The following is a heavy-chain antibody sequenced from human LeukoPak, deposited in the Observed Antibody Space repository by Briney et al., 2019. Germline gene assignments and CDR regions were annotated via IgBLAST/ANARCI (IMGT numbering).Heavy chain of an antibody. CDR1: GFTFSSYA. CDR3: ARAFGAENFDY. J-gene: IGHJ4*02. D-gene: IGHD1-26*01. CDR2: ISSNGGST. V-gene: IGHV3-64*02. Sequence: PGGSLRLSCAASGFTFSSYAMHWVRQAPGKGLEYVSAISSNGGSTFYADSVKGRFTISRDNSKNTLYLQMRSLRSEDMAMYYCARAFGAENFDYWGQGTLVTVSS.